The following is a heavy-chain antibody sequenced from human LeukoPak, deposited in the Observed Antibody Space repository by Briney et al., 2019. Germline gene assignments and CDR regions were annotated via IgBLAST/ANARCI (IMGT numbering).Heavy chain of an antibody. CDR2: ISSTSTFI. D-gene: IGHD5-24*01. CDR3: AKSAWGYNEGGTFDI. V-gene: IGHV3-21*01. Sequence: GGSLRLSCAASGFTVSSNYMSWVSQAPGKGLEWVSSISSTSTFIYYAASVKGRFTISRDNSKNTLYLEMNSLRAEDTAVYHCAKSAWGYNEGGTFDIWGQGTMVTVSS. CDR1: GFTVSSNY. J-gene: IGHJ3*02.